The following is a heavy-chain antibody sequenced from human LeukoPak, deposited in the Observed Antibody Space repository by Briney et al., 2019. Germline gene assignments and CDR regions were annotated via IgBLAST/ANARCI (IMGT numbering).Heavy chain of an antibody. V-gene: IGHV3-21*01. CDR3: ARDPYSGSYGDYYYYYMDV. CDR1: GFTFNNYN. Sequence: NPGGSLRLSCAASGFTFNNYNMNWVRQAPGKGLEWVSSITSTSSYIYYADSVKGRFTISRDNAKNSLYLQMNSLRAEDTAVYYCARDPYSGSYGDYYYYYMDVWGKGTTVTISS. D-gene: IGHD1-26*01. CDR2: ITSTSSYI. J-gene: IGHJ6*03.